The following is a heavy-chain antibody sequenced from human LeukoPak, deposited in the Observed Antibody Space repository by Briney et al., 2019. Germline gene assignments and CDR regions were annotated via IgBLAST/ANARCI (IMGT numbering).Heavy chain of an antibody. CDR3: ARRKDCLYSGSYLRLCAFDI. Sequence: SETLSLTCAVYGGSFNGYYWSWIRQPPGKGLEWSGEINHSGSTNYNPSLKSRVTISVDTSKNQFSLKLSSVTAADTAVYYCARRKDCLYSGSYLRLCAFDIWGQGTMVTVSS. D-gene: IGHD1-26*01. V-gene: IGHV4-34*01. CDR2: INHSGST. J-gene: IGHJ3*02. CDR1: GGSFNGYY.